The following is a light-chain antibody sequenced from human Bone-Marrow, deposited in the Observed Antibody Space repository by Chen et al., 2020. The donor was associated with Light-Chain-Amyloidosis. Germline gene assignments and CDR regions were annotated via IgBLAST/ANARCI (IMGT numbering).Light chain of an antibody. J-gene: IGLJ3*02. CDR3: ATWDSSLTVWM. V-gene: IGLV1-51*02. CDR1: NSNIGINY. CDR2: ENN. Sequence: QSVLTQPPSVSAAPGQKVTIPCSGSNSNIGINYVSWYQQHPGTSPKLLIYENNQRPSEIPDRFSGSKSGTSATLGVAGLQTGDEADYYCATWDSSLTVWMFGGGTKLTVL.